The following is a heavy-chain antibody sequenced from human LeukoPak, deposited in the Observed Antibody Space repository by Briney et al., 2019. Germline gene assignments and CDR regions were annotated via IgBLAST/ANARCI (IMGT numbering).Heavy chain of an antibody. CDR1: GGSFSGYY. CDR2: INHSGST. CDR3: ASVEMATPYFDY. J-gene: IGHJ4*02. D-gene: IGHD5-12*01. Sequence: KASETLSLTCAVYGGSFSGYYWSWIRQPPGKGLEWIGEINHSGSTNHNPSLKSRVTISVDTSKNKFSLKMRSVNAADTALYYCASVEMATPYFDYWGQGTLVTVSS. V-gene: IGHV4-34*01.